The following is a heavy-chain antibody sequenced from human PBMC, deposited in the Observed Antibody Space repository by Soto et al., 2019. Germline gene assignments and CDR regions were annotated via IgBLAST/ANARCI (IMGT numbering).Heavy chain of an antibody. V-gene: IGHV4-4*02. CDR1: SGSISSSNW. Sequence: PSETLSLTCAVSSGSISSSNWWSWVRQPPGKGLEWIGEIYHSGSTNYNPSLKSRVTISVDKSKNQFSLKLSSVTAADTAVYYCARSRYDYIWGSYRPASFDYWGQGTLVTVSS. J-gene: IGHJ4*02. D-gene: IGHD3-16*02. CDR2: IYHSGST. CDR3: ARSRYDYIWGSYRPASFDY.